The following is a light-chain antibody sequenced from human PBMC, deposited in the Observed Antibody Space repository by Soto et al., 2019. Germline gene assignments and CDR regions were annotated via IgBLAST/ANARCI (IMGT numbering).Light chain of an antibody. V-gene: IGLV2-14*01. CDR3: SSYTSSSNLV. J-gene: IGLJ1*01. CDR1: SSDVGGYNY. Sequence: QSVLTQPASVSGSPGQSITISCTGTSSDVGGYNYVSWYQQHPGKAPKLMIYEVSNRPSGVSNRFSGSKSGNTASLTISGLQAQDEAHYYCSSYTSSSNLVLGNGTKVT. CDR2: EVS.